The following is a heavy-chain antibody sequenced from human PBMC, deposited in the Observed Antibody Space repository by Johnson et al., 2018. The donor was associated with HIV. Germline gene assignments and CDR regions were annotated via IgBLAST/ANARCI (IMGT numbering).Heavy chain of an antibody. D-gene: IGHD3-16*01. CDR2: INADGRST. CDR1: GFTFGRYW. CDR3: SRGRYYDYVWGSYQEEGDI. V-gene: IGHV3-74*01. J-gene: IGHJ3*02. Sequence: VQLVESGGGLVQPGGSLRLSCAASGFTFGRYWMHWVRQAPGKGLVWVSRINADGRSTTHADSVKGRFPISRDNAQNTRYLPMNSLRAEDTAVYYWSRGRYYDYVWGSYQEEGDIWGQGTMVTVSS.